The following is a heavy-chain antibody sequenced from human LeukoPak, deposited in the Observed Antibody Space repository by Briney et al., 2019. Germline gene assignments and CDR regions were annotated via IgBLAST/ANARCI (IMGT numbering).Heavy chain of an antibody. D-gene: IGHD2-8*01. CDR3: AKDTSIGRYCTNGVCSPFDY. Sequence: GGALRLSCAGSGFTFSSYAMSWVRQAPGKGGEWVSAISENGGTTYYADSVKGRFTISRDNSKSTLYLQMNSLRAEDTAVYYCAKDTSIGRYCTNGVCSPFDYWGQGTLVTVSS. CDR2: ISENGGTT. J-gene: IGHJ4*02. V-gene: IGHV3-23*01. CDR1: GFTFSSYA.